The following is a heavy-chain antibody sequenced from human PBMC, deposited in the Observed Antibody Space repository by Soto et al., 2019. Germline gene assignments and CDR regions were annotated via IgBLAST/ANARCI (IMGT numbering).Heavy chain of an antibody. Sequence: SETLSLTCTVSGGSISSGGYYWSWIRQHPGKGLEWIGYIYYSGSTYYNPSLKSRVTISVDTSKNQFSLKLSSVTAADTAVYYCERRIGRGAFDIWGQGTMVTVSS. J-gene: IGHJ3*02. V-gene: IGHV4-31*03. CDR2: IYYSGST. D-gene: IGHD2-15*01. CDR1: GGSISSGGYY. CDR3: ERRIGRGAFDI.